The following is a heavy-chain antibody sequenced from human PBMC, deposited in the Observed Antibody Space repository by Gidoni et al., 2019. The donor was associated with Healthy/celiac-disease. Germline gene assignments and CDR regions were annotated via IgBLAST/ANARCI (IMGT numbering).Heavy chain of an antibody. CDR2: ISWNSGSI. V-gene: IGHV3-9*01. D-gene: IGHD6-6*01. CDR1: GFTFDDYA. CDR3: AKDGGPSIAALGYYGMDV. J-gene: IGHJ6*02. Sequence: GGLVQPGRSLRLSCAASGFTFDDYAMHWVRQAPGKGLEWVSGISWNSGSIGYADSVKGRFTISRDNAKNSLYLQMNSLRAEDTALYYCAKDGGPSIAALGYYGMDVWGQGTTVTVSS.